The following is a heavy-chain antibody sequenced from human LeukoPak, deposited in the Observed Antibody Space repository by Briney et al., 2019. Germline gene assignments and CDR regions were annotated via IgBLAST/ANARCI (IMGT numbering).Heavy chain of an antibody. D-gene: IGHD3-10*01. CDR2: ITGSGGST. CDR1: GFTFSSFA. Sequence: GGSLRLSCAASGFTFSSFAMSWVRQAPGKGLEWVSDITGSGGSTYYEDSVKGRFTISRDNAKNSLYLQMNSLRDEDTALYYCARDGGFGFLAAFDIWGQGTMVTVSS. J-gene: IGHJ3*02. V-gene: IGHV3-23*01. CDR3: ARDGGFGFLAAFDI.